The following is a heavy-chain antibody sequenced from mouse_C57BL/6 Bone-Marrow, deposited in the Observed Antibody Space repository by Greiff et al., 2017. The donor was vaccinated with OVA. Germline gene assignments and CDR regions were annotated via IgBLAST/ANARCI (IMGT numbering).Heavy chain of an antibody. V-gene: IGHV5-4*01. CDR3: AREGSNYCFFAY. Sequence: EVHLVESGGGLVKPGGSLKLSCAASGFTFSSYAMSWVRQTPEKRLEWVATISAGGSYTYYPDNVKGRFTISRDNAKNNLYLQMSHLKSEDTAMYYGAREGSNYCFFAYWGQGTLVTVSA. J-gene: IGHJ3*01. D-gene: IGHD2-5*01. CDR2: ISAGGSYT. CDR1: GFTFSSYA.